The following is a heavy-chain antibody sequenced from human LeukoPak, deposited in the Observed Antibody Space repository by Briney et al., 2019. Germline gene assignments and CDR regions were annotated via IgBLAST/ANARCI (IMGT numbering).Heavy chain of an antibody. CDR1: GYTFTSYG. D-gene: IGHD1-26*01. Sequence: GASVKVSCKASGYTFTSYGISWVRQAPGQGLEWMGWISAYNGNTNYAQKLQGRVTMTTDTSTSTAYMELRSLRSDDTAVYYCARDLVGAIAHPPFGEHFDYWGQGTLVTVSS. CDR2: ISAYNGNT. J-gene: IGHJ4*02. V-gene: IGHV1-18*01. CDR3: ARDLVGAIAHPPFGEHFDY.